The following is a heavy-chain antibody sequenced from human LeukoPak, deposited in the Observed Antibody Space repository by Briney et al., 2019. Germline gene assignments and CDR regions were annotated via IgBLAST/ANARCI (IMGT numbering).Heavy chain of an antibody. CDR3: ARGGVGGYDYFDS. CDR2: ITYSGST. J-gene: IGHJ4*02. V-gene: IGHV4-30-4*01. D-gene: IGHD5-12*01. CDR1: GGSISSDDYY. Sequence: KPSETLSLTCTVSGGSISSDDYYWSWIRQPPGKGPEWIGHITYSGSTDYSPSLRSRVTMSVDTSKNQFSLKLNSVTAAETAMYFCARGGVGGYDYFDSWGQGTLVAVSS.